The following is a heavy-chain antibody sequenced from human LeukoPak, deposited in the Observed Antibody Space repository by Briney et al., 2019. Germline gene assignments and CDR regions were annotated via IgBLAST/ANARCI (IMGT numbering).Heavy chain of an antibody. Sequence: GGSLRLSCAASGFTFSSYAMSWVRQAPGKGLEWVSAISGSGGGTYYADSVKGRFTISRDNSKNTLYLQMNSLRAEDTAVYYCAKDQWAYYYDSSGYYYVVTAAFDIWGQGTMVTVSS. D-gene: IGHD3-22*01. J-gene: IGHJ3*02. CDR3: AKDQWAYYYDSSGYYYVVTAAFDI. CDR2: ISGSGGGT. CDR1: GFTFSSYA. V-gene: IGHV3-23*01.